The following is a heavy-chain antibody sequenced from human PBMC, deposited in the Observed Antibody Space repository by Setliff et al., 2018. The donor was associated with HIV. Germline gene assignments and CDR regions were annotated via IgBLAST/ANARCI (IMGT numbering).Heavy chain of an antibody. J-gene: IGHJ3*01. CDR3: ARRDGRSMNAFQI. D-gene: IGHD6-13*01. Sequence: PGESLKISCKGSGYRFTSYWIGWVRQMPGKGLEWMGIIYPDDSNIRYNPSFQSQVTISADKSITTAYLEIHNLKASDTATYYCARRDGRSMNAFQIWGPGTVVTVSS. CDR2: IYPDDSNI. CDR1: GYRFTSYW. V-gene: IGHV5-51*01.